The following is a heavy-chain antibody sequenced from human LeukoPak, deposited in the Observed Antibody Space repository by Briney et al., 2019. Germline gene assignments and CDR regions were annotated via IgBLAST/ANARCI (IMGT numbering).Heavy chain of an antibody. CDR3: ARDGYSGSYYRLYYFFMDV. CDR1: GFTFSRYW. CDR2: ISGSGDNM. V-gene: IGHV3-23*01. J-gene: IGHJ6*03. D-gene: IGHD1-26*01. Sequence: GGSLRLSCAASGFTFSRYWMTWVRQAPGKGLEWVSSISGSGDNMDYADSVKGRFTISRDNSENTLYLQMNSLRGEDTAVYYCARDGYSGSYYRLYYFFMDVWGKGTTVTVSS.